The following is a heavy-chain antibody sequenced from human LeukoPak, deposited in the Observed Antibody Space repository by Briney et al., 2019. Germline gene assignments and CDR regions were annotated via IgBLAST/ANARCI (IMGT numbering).Heavy chain of an antibody. CDR2: IKEDGSEK. J-gene: IGHJ5*02. Sequence: PGGSLRLSCAASGFTFSSYWMSWVRQAPGKGLEWAANIKEDGSEKYYVDSVKCRFTIFRDNAKNSLYLQMNSLRAEDTAVYYCAFGSSPWGQGILVTVSS. CDR3: AFGSSP. CDR1: GFTFSSYW. V-gene: IGHV3-7*01. D-gene: IGHD3-10*01.